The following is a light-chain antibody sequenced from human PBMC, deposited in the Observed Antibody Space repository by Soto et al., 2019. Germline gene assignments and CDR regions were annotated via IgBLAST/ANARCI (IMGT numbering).Light chain of an antibody. J-gene: IGKJ4*01. CDR3: QQFSSYPLT. Sequence: EIVLTQSPGTLSLSPGESATLSFKASQSVSSSYLAWYQQKPGQAPRLLIYGASSRATGIPDRFSGSGSGTDFTLTISRLEPEDFAVYYCQQFSSYPLTFGGGTKVDIK. CDR1: QSVSSSY. CDR2: GAS. V-gene: IGKV3-20*01.